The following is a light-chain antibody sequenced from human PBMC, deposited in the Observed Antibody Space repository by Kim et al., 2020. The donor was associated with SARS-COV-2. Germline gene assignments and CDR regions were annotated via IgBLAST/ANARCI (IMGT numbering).Light chain of an antibody. CDR2: GES. J-gene: IGKJ4*01. Sequence: EIVMTQSPGTLSVSPGERVTLSCRASQSVSSNLAWYQQKPAQAPRLLIYGESTRATGIPARFSGSGSGTEFTLTISSLQSEDFAAYYCQQYNNWPPLTFGGGTKVDIK. V-gene: IGKV3-15*01. CDR3: QQYNNWPPLT. CDR1: QSVSSN.